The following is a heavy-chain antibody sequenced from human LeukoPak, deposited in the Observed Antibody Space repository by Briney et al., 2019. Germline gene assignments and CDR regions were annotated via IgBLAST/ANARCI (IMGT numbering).Heavy chain of an antibody. J-gene: IGHJ3*02. D-gene: IGHD3-3*01. V-gene: IGHV3-21*01. CDR1: GFTFSSYS. Sequence: PGGSLRLSCAASGFTFSSYSMNWVRQAPGKGLEWVSSISSSSSYIYYADSVKGRFTISRDNAKNPLYLQMNSLRAEDTAVYYCTRDQVLRFLEWLSIDAFDIWGQGTMVTVSS. CDR3: TRDQVLRFLEWLSIDAFDI. CDR2: ISSSSSYI.